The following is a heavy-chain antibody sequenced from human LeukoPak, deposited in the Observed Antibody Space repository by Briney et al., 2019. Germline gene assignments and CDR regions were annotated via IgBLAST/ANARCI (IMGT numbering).Heavy chain of an antibody. CDR3: ARLGSGYPTPDY. V-gene: IGHV4-39*01. J-gene: IGHJ4*02. D-gene: IGHD6-19*01. CDR2: LYFSGNP. Sequence: PSETLSLTCTVSGASFSSSDYYWGWIRQPPGMRLEWIGNLYFSGNPYYNPSLNSRATISVDTSKNQFSLKMRSVTAADTAIYYCARLGSGYPTPDYWGQGTLVTVSS. CDR1: GASFSSSDYY.